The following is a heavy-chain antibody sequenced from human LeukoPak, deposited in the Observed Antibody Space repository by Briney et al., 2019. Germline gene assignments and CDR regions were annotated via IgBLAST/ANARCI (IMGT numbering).Heavy chain of an antibody. V-gene: IGHV4-59*08. CDR2: IYYSGST. CDR1: GGSVSNYY. Sequence: SETLSLTCSVSGGSVSNYYWSWIRQPPGKGLEWIGYIYYSGSTNYNPSLKSRVTISVDTSKNQFSLKLSSVTAADTAVYYCASNYYGSGSLDYWGQGNLVTVSS. CDR3: ASNYYGSGSLDY. J-gene: IGHJ4*02. D-gene: IGHD3-10*01.